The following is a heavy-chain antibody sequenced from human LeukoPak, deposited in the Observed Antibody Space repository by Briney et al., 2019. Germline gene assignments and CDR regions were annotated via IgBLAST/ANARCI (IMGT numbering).Heavy chain of an antibody. CDR1: NYSISSAYY. CDR2: IAHGGRP. CDR3: ARHVRKRGIAVAGTPGWFDP. Sequence: SETLSLTCTVSNYSISSAYYWGWIRQPPGKGLEWIGSIAHGGRPYYNPSLKSRVTISVDTSKNQFSLKLSSVTAADTAVYYCARHVRKRGIAVAGTPGWFDPWGQGTLVTVSS. D-gene: IGHD6-19*01. J-gene: IGHJ5*02. V-gene: IGHV4-38-2*02.